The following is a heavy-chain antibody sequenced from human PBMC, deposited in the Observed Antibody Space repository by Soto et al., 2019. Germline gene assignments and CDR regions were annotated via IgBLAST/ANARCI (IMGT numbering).Heavy chain of an antibody. CDR1: GFTFSNAW. CDR2: IKMKSEGATR. CDR3: TTLGSHYYYHNFDV. V-gene: IGHV3-15*07. J-gene: IGHJ6*02. Sequence: EVKLVESGGGLVMPGGSLRLSCAASGFTFSNAWMNWVRQAPGKGLEWVGLIKMKSEGATRHYAAPVNGRFTISRDDSKSTLYLQMSSPKTEDTAVYYCTTLGSHYYYHNFDVWGQGTTVTVSS.